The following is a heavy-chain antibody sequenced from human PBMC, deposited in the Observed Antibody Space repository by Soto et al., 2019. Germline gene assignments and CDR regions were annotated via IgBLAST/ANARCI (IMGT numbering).Heavy chain of an antibody. CDR1: GFTFGDYA. Sequence: GGSLRLSCTASGFTFGDYAMSWVRQAPGKGLEWVGFIRSKAYGGTTEYAASVKGRFTISRDDSKSIAYLQMNSLKTEDTDVYYCTRVGVLRFLEWLLFDYWGQGTLVTVSS. J-gene: IGHJ4*02. V-gene: IGHV3-49*04. CDR2: IRSKAYGGTT. CDR3: TRVGVLRFLEWLLFDY. D-gene: IGHD3-3*01.